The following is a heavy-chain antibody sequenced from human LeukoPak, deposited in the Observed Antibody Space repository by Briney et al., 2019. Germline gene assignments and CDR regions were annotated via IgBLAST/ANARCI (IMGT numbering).Heavy chain of an antibody. CDR1: GGTFSSYA. CDR3: ASDLRDSSGYYYFDY. D-gene: IGHD3-22*01. V-gene: IGHV1-18*01. Sequence: GASVKVSCKASGGTFSSYAISWVRQAPGQGLEWMGWISGYNGNTNYAQKLQGRVTMTTDTSTSTAYMELRSLRSDDTAVYYCASDLRDSSGYYYFDYWGQGTLVTVSS. J-gene: IGHJ4*02. CDR2: ISGYNGNT.